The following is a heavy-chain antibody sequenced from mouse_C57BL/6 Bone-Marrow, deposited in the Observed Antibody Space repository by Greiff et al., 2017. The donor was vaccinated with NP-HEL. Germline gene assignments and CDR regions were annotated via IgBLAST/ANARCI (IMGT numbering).Heavy chain of an antibody. V-gene: IGHV7-1*01. CDR2: SRNKANDYTT. CDR3: ARDAFYYGSFYAMDY. CDR1: GFTFSDFY. J-gene: IGHJ4*01. Sequence: EVNVVESGGGLVQSGRSLRLSCATSGFTFSDFYMEWVRQAPGKGLEWIAASRNKANDYTTEYSASVKGRFIVSRDTSQSILYLQMNALRAEDTAIYYCARDAFYYGSFYAMDYWGQGTSVTVSS. D-gene: IGHD1-1*01.